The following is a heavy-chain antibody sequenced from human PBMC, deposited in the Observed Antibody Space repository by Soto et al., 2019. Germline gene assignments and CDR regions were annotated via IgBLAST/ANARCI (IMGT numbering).Heavy chain of an antibody. Sequence: GGSLRLSCAASGFTFSSYSMNWVRQAPGKGLEWVSYISSSSSTIYYADSVKGRFTISRDNAKNSLYLQMNSLRDEDTAVYYCAREWAHHSSSWYDYWGQGTLVTVSS. V-gene: IGHV3-48*02. CDR2: ISSSSSTI. D-gene: IGHD6-13*01. CDR1: GFTFSSYS. J-gene: IGHJ4*02. CDR3: AREWAHHSSSWYDY.